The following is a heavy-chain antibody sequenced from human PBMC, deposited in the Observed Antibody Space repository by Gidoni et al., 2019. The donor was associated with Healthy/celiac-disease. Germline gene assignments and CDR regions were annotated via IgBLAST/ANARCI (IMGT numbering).Heavy chain of an antibody. Sequence: QVQLQESGPGLVNPSETLSLTCTVPAGSISSYYWSWIRQPPGKGLEWIGYIYYSGSTNYNPSLKSRVTISVDTSKNQFSLKLSSVTAADTAVYYCARVLWFGELLGAFDIWGQGTMVTVSS. D-gene: IGHD3-10*01. CDR3: ARVLWFGELLGAFDI. V-gene: IGHV4-59*01. CDR2: IYYSGST. J-gene: IGHJ3*02. CDR1: AGSISSYY.